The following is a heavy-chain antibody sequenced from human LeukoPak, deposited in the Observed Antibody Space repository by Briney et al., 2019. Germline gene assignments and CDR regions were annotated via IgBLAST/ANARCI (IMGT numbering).Heavy chain of an antibody. CDR3: VRDLVRGVHPVFYFDL. J-gene: IGHJ2*01. D-gene: IGHD3-10*01. Sequence: PGGSLRLACAPSGFPFSDYSMNWVRHAPGKGLEWVSSISSSGDYIYSADSVKGRFTISRDNAKNSLYLQMTNLSAEDTAVYFCVRDLVRGVHPVFYFDLWGRGTLVTVSS. CDR1: GFPFSDYS. CDR2: ISSSGDYI. V-gene: IGHV3-21*01.